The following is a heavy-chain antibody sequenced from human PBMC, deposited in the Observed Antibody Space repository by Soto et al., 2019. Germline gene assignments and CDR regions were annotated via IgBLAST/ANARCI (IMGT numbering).Heavy chain of an antibody. Sequence: GGSLRLSCAASGFTFSSYAMSWVRQAPGKGLEWVSAISGSGGSTYYADSVKGRFTISRDNSKNTLYLQMNSLRAEDTAVYYCAKDRRELWTPGSFDYWGQGTLVTVSS. V-gene: IGHV3-23*01. J-gene: IGHJ4*02. D-gene: IGHD5-18*01. CDR3: AKDRRELWTPGSFDY. CDR2: ISGSGGST. CDR1: GFTFSSYA.